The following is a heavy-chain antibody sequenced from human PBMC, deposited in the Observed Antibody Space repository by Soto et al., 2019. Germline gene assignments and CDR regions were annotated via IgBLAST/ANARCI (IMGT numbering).Heavy chain of an antibody. CDR1: GLTFSNYA. CDR2: LSGRSASP. Sequence: EVQLLESGGGLVQPGGSLRVSCAASGLTFSNYAMSWVRQAPGKGLEWVSTLSGRSASPYYAGSVKGRFTISRDNSKNILYLQMNSLRVEDTAVYYCAKAGCGDCYPNYYYYGMDVWGQGTTVTVSS. CDR3: AKAGCGDCYPNYYYYGMDV. V-gene: IGHV3-23*01. D-gene: IGHD2-21*02. J-gene: IGHJ6*02.